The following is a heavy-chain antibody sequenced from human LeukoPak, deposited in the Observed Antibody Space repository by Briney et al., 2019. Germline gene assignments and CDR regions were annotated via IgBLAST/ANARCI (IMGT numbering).Heavy chain of an antibody. CDR3: ARDLGYCSGGSCYSDFVFDY. V-gene: IGHV4-4*07. J-gene: IGHJ4*02. CDR1: GGSISSYY. CDR2: IYTSGST. Sequence: SETLSLTCTVSGGSISSYYWSWIRQPAGKGLEWIGRIYTSGSTNYNPSLKSRVTMSVDTSKNQFSLKLSSVTAADTAVYYCARDLGYCSGGSCYSDFVFDYWGQGTLVTVSS. D-gene: IGHD2-15*01.